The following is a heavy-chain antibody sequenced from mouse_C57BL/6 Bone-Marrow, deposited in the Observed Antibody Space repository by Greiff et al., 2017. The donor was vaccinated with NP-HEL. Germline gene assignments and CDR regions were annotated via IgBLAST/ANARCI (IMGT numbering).Heavy chain of an antibody. D-gene: IGHD2-2*01. Sequence: DVKLVESGEGLVKPGGSLKLSCAASGFTFSSYAMSWVRQTPEKRLEWVAYISSGGDYIYYADTVKGRFTISRDNARNTLYLQMSSLKSEDTAMYYCTREGIYYGYDVAWFAYWGQGTLVTVSA. CDR2: ISSGGDYI. J-gene: IGHJ3*01. CDR1: GFTFSSYA. CDR3: TREGIYYGYDVAWFAY. V-gene: IGHV5-9-1*02.